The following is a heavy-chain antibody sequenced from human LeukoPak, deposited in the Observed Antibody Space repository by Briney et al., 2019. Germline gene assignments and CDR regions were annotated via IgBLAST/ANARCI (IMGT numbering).Heavy chain of an antibody. CDR1: GFTFSSYW. V-gene: IGHV3-7*01. Sequence: PGGSLRLSCAASGFTFSSYWMSWVRQAPGKGLEGVANIKQDGSEKYYVDSVKGRFTISRDNAKNSLYLQMNSLRAEDTAVYYCARVWGGYCSSTSCYGGENYYYYYMDVWGKGTTVTVSS. D-gene: IGHD2-2*01. CDR3: ARVWGGYCSSTSCYGGENYYYYYMDV. J-gene: IGHJ6*03. CDR2: IKQDGSEK.